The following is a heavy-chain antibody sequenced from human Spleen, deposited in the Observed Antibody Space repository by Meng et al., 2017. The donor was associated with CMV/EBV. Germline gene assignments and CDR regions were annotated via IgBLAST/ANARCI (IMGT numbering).Heavy chain of an antibody. CDR2: VYSGGST. CDR1: FTVSSNY. V-gene: IGHV3-53*01. Sequence: FTVSSNYMSWVRQAPGKVLEWVSVVYSGGSTYYADSVKGRFTISRDNSKNTLYLQMNSLRVEDTAVYYCAREVPYDSNAYYQGYFDYWGQGTLVTVSS. J-gene: IGHJ4*02. CDR3: AREVPYDSNAYYQGYFDY. D-gene: IGHD3-22*01.